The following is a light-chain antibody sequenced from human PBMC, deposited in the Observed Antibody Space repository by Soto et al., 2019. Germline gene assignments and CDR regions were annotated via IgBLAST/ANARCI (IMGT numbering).Light chain of an antibody. CDR3: GTWDSSLSAWV. J-gene: IGLJ3*02. CDR1: SSNIGNNY. CDR2: DNN. Sequence: QSVLTQPPSVSAAPGQKVTISCSGSSSNIGNNYVSWYQQLPGTAPKLLIYDNNKRPSGIPDRFSGSKSGTSATLGITGLQTGDEADYYFGTWDSSLSAWVFGGGTKLTVL. V-gene: IGLV1-51*01.